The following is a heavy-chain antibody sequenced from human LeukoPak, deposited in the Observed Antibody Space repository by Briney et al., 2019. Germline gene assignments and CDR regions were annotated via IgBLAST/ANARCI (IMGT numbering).Heavy chain of an antibody. CDR3: ARESAGTLVY. Sequence: SETLSLTCAVYGGSFSGYYWSWIRQPPGKGLEWIGEINHSGSTNYNPSLKSRVTISVDTSKNQFSLKLSSVTAADTAVYYCARESAGTLVYWGQGTLVTVSS. J-gene: IGHJ4*02. CDR1: GGSFSGYY. D-gene: IGHD6-13*01. CDR2: INHSGST. V-gene: IGHV4-34*01.